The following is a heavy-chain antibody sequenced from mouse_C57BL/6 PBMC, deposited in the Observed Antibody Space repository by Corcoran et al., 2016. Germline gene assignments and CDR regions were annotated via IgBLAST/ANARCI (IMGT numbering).Heavy chain of an antibody. CDR1: GYTFTDYY. V-gene: IGHV1-26*01. Sequence: EVQLQQSGPELVKPGASVKISCKASGYTFTDYYMNWVKQSHGKSLEWIGDTNPNNGGTSYNQKFKGKATLTVDKSSSTAYMELRSLTSEDSAVYYCARDYYGSSWFAYWGQGTLVTVSA. D-gene: IGHD1-1*01. CDR2: TNPNNGGT. J-gene: IGHJ3*01. CDR3: ARDYYGSSWFAY.